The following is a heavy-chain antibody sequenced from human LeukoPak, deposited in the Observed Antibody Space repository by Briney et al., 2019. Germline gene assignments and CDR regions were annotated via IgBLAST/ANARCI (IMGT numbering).Heavy chain of an antibody. J-gene: IGHJ4*02. Sequence: ASVKVSCKASGYTFSSYDINWVRQASGQRLEWMGWMNPNSGNTGYAQKFQGRVTMIRNTSISTAYMELSSLRSEDTAVYYCAGGSGPSSRWYPLESRGQGTLVTGSA. D-gene: IGHD6-13*01. V-gene: IGHV1-8*01. CDR2: MNPNSGNT. CDR1: GYTFSSYD. CDR3: AGGSGPSSRWYPLES.